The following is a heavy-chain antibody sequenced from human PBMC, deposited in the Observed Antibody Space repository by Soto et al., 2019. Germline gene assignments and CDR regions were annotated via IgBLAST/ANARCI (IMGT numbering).Heavy chain of an antibody. CDR3: AAGIAARGLAFDC. CDR2: MNPNSGNT. Sequence: QVQLVQSGAEVKKPGASVKVSCKASGYTFTSYDIHWVRQATGQGPEWMGWMNPNSGNTGYAQKFQGRVTMTRNTSISTAYMELSSLRSEDTAVYYCAAGIAARGLAFDCWGQVTLVTVSS. J-gene: IGHJ4*02. CDR1: GYTFTSYD. D-gene: IGHD6-6*01. V-gene: IGHV1-8*01.